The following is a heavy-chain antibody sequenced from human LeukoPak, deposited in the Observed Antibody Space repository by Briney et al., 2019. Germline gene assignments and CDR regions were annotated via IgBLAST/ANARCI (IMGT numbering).Heavy chain of an antibody. CDR3: ARRGSDYDFWSGVRNYYYYMDV. CDR2: INHGGST. D-gene: IGHD3-3*01. CDR1: GGSFSGYY. V-gene: IGHV4-34*01. Sequence: SETLSLTCAVYGGSFSGYYWSWIRQPPGKGLEWIGEINHGGSTNYNPSLKSRVTISVDTSKNQFSLKLSSVTAADTAVYYCARRGSDYDFWSGVRNYYYYMDVWGKGTTVTVSS. J-gene: IGHJ6*03.